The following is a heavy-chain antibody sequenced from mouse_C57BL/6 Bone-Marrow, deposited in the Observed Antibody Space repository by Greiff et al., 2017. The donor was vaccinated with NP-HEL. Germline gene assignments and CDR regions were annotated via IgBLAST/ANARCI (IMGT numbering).Heavy chain of an antibody. V-gene: IGHV5-12*01. CDR2: ISNGGGSN. CDR1: GFTFSDYY. Sequence: EVKLVESGGGLVQPGGSLKLSCAASGFTFSDYYMYWVRQTPEKRLEWVAYISNGGGSNYYPDTVKGRFTISRDNAKNTLYLQMSRLKSEDTAMYYCARRDYDGFAYWGQGTLVTVSA. D-gene: IGHD2-4*01. J-gene: IGHJ3*01. CDR3: ARRDYDGFAY.